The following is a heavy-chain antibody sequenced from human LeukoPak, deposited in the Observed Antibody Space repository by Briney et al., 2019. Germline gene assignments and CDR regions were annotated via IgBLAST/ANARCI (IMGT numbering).Heavy chain of an antibody. D-gene: IGHD3-22*01. CDR2: LSGSGGST. V-gene: IGHV3-23*01. CDR3: AKRGGRITMIVVVPGAFDY. CDR1: GFTFSSYG. Sequence: GGSLRLSCAASGFTFSSYGMSWVRQAPGKGLEWVSALSGSGGSTYYADSVKGRFTISRDNSKTTLYLQMDSLRAEDTAVYYCAKRGGRITMIVVVPGAFDYWGQGTLVTVSS. J-gene: IGHJ4*02.